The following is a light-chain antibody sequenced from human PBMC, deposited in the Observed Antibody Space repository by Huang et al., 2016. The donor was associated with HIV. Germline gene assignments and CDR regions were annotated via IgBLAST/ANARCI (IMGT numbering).Light chain of an antibody. J-gene: IGKJ1*01. CDR3: QQYYSSPQT. V-gene: IGKV4-1*01. CDR2: WAS. CDR1: QSVYSSSTSKDY. Sequence: DIIMTQSPDSLAVSLGERATLNCRSSQSVYSSSTSKDYMAWFQQKPGQPPQVLLFWASTREAGVPDRFSGSGSGTHFTLTIANLEAEDAAIYYCQQYYSSPQTFGQGTRVEVK.